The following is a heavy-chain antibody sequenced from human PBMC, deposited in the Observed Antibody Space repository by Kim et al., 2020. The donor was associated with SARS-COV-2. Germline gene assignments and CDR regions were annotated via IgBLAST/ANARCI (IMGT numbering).Heavy chain of an antibody. J-gene: IGHJ5*02. CDR3: AKDTGYSYANWFDP. V-gene: IGHV3-23*01. D-gene: IGHD5-18*01. Sequence: YAESVEGRFTISRDNYKNTLYLQMNSLRAEETAVYYCAKDTGYSYANWFDPWGQGTLVTVSS.